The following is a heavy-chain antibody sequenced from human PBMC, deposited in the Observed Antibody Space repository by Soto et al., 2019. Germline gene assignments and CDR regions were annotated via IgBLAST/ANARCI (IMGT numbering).Heavy chain of an antibody. CDR1: GYTFTSYD. CDR3: ARGRIIVAGGFDP. D-gene: IGHD6-19*01. CDR2: MNPSTGNT. J-gene: IGHJ5*02. V-gene: IGHV1-8*01. Sequence: QVQLVQSGAEVKKPGASVKVSCKASGYTFTSYDIIWVRQATGQGLEWMGWMNPSTGNTDSAEKFEGRPTMTTNTSISTVYRELRSLSFEDTAVYYCARGRIIVAGGFDPWGQGTLVTVSS.